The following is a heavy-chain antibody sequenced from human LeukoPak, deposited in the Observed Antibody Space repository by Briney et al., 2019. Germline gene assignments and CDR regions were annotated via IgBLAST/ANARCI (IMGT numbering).Heavy chain of an antibody. D-gene: IGHD1-7*01. CDR3: VRLNPPHWNSGYYMDV. CDR1: GGSTSDDY. Sequence: SETLSLTCTVSGGSTSDDYWSWIRQPPGKGLEWIGYLYYSGNTNYNPSLKSRVTISSDMSTNQFSLKLTSVTAADTAMYFCVRLNPPHWNSGYYMDVWGEGTTVVVSS. V-gene: IGHV4-59*08. J-gene: IGHJ6*03. CDR2: LYYSGNT.